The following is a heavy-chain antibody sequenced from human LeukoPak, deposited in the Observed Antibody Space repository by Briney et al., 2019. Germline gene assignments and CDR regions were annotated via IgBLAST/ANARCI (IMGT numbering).Heavy chain of an antibody. CDR3: ARDGPAQMVDFDY. Sequence: ASVKVSCKASGYTFSGTGWYLYWLRQAPGQGLECMGWIYPYTGATHYARKFQGRVAMTRDTSISTAYMELSRLRPDDMAVYYCARDGPAQMVDFDYWGQGTLVTVSS. CDR1: GYTFSGTGWY. V-gene: IGHV1-2*02. CDR2: IYPYTGAT. D-gene: IGHD3-10*01. J-gene: IGHJ4*02.